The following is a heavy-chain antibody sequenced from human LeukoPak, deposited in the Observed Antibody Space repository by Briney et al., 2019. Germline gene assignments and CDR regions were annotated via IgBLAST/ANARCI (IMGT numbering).Heavy chain of an antibody. CDR3: ARGYGYCSSTSCPPYYYYYMDV. CDR1: GGSISSYY. Sequence: SETLSLTCTVSGGSISSYYWSWIRQPPGKGLEWIGYIYYSGSTNYNPSLKSRVTISVDTSKNQFSLKLSSVTAADTAVYYCARGYGYCSSTSCPPYYYYYMDVWGKGTTVTISS. J-gene: IGHJ6*03. D-gene: IGHD2-2*01. V-gene: IGHV4-59*01. CDR2: IYYSGST.